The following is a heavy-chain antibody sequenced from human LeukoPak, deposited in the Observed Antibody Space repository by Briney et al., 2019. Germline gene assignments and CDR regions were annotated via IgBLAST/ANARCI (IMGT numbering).Heavy chain of an antibody. CDR2: VDYSGST. CDR1: GGSIGTYY. CDR3: SRSRRYSSRLDAFDI. D-gene: IGHD2-15*01. V-gene: IGHV4-59*01. Sequence: PSETLSLTCTVTGGSIGTYYWNWIRQPPGRGLEWIGYVDYSGSTNSNPSLKSRVTTSLDTSKKQFSLKLSSVTAADTAVYYCSRSRRYSSRLDAFDIWGQGTMVTVSS. J-gene: IGHJ3*02.